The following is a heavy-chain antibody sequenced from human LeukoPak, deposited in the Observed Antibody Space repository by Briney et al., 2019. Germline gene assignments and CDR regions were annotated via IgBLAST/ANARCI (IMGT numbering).Heavy chain of an antibody. Sequence: GGSLRLSCAASGFTVSSNYMSWVRQAPGKGLEGVSVIYSGGKTFYADSVKGRSTISKDNSKNTLYLQMNSLRAEDTAVYYCARGGIRDFYYYAMDVWGQGTTVTVSS. CDR3: ARGGIRDFYYYAMDV. CDR1: GFTVSSNY. CDR2: IYSGGKT. J-gene: IGHJ6*02. V-gene: IGHV3-53*01.